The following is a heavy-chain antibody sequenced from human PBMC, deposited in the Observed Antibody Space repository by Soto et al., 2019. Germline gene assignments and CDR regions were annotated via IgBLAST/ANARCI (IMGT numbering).Heavy chain of an antibody. D-gene: IGHD6-19*01. J-gene: IGHJ4*02. CDR3: ANTWLSPEQFDY. CDR2: ISGSGGST. V-gene: IGHV3-23*01. Sequence: PGGSLRLSCAASGFTFSSDAMSWVRQAPGKGLEWVSAISGSGGSTYYADSVKGRFTISRDNSKNTLYLQMNSLRAEDTAVYYCANTWLSPEQFDYWGQGTLVTVSS. CDR1: GFTFSSDA.